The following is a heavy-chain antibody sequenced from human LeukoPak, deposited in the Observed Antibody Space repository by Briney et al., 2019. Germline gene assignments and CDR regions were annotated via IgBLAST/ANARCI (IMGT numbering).Heavy chain of an antibody. D-gene: IGHD5-12*01. J-gene: IGHJ4*02. V-gene: IGHV3-11*06. CDR3: ARFKREWLRSEYYFDY. Sequence: PGGSLRLSCAASGFTFSDYYMSWIRQAPGKGLEWVSYISSSSSYTNYADSVKGRFTISRDNAKNSLYLQMNSLRAEDTAVYYCARFKREWLRSEYYFDYWGQRTLVTVSS. CDR1: GFTFSDYY. CDR2: ISSSSSYT.